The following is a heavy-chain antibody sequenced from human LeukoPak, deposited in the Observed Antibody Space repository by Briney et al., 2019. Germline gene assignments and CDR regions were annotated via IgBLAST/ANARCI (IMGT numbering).Heavy chain of an antibody. CDR3: ARWRSGSCSD. J-gene: IGHJ4*02. CDR1: GHTFSDHY. CDR2: TRNKANNYAT. D-gene: IGHD2-15*01. V-gene: IGHV3-72*01. Sequence: QPGGSLRLSCAVSGHTFSDHYIDRVRQAPGKGLEWVGQTRNKANNYATEYAASVKDRFTISRDDSRKSVYLQMDSLKTEDTAVYYCARWRSGSCSDWGQGTRVTVSS.